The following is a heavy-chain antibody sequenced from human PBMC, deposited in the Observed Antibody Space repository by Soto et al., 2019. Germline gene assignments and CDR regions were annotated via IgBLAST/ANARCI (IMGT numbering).Heavy chain of an antibody. CDR3: VRTSLVVAAATREDY. Sequence: EVQLVESGGGLVQPGGSLRLSCAAAGFTCSSYWMHWVRQAPGKGLVWVSRINSDGSSTSYADSVKGRFTISRDNAKNTLHLQMNSLRAEDTAVYYCVRTSLVVAAATREDYWGQGTLVTVSS. J-gene: IGHJ4*02. V-gene: IGHV3-74*01. D-gene: IGHD2-15*01. CDR2: INSDGSST. CDR1: GFTCSSYW.